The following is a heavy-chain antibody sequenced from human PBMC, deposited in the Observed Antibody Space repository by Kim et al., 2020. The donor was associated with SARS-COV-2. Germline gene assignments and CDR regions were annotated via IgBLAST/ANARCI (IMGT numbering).Heavy chain of an antibody. CDR3: AKDILTGYPYYYGMDV. V-gene: IGHV3-9*01. CDR2: ISWNSGSI. D-gene: IGHD3-9*01. J-gene: IGHJ6*02. Sequence: GGSLRLSCAASGFTFDDYAMHWVRQAPGKGLEWASGISWNSGSIGYADSVKGRFTISRDNAKNSLYLQMNSLRAEDTALYYCAKDILTGYPYYYGMDVWGQGTTVTVSS. CDR1: GFTFDDYA.